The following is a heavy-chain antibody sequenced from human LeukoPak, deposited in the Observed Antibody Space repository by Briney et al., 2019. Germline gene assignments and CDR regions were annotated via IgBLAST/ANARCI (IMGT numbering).Heavy chain of an antibody. CDR3: ARTDYYDSSGYQINWFDP. Sequence: GESLKISCKGSGYSFTSYWIGWVRQMPGKGLEWMGIIYPGDSDTRYSPSFQGQVTISADKSISTAYLQWSSLKASDTAMYYCARTDYYDSSGYQINWFDPWGQGTLVTVSS. D-gene: IGHD3-22*01. V-gene: IGHV5-51*01. CDR2: IYPGDSDT. CDR1: GYSFTSYW. J-gene: IGHJ5*02.